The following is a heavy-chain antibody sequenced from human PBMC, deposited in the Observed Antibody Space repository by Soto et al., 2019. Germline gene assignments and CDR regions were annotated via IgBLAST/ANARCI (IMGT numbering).Heavy chain of an antibody. CDR3: ARGRPAYSRTSWFDP. CDR1: GYTFTSYA. J-gene: IGHJ5*02. D-gene: IGHD5-18*01. V-gene: IGHV1-3*01. Sequence: QVQLVQSGAEVKKPGASVKVSCKASGYTFTSYAMHWVRQAPGQRLEWMGWINAGNGNTKYSPKFQGRVTITRDKSASTAYMELRSLRSDDTAVYYCARGRPAYSRTSWFDPWGQGTLVTVSS. CDR2: INAGNGNT.